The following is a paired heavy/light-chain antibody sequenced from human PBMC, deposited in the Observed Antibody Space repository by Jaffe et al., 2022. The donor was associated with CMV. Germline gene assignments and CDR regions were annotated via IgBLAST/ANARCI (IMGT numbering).Heavy chain of an antibody. V-gene: IGHV3-64D*06. Sequence: EVQLVESGGGLVQPGGSLRLSCSASGFTFSSYAMHWVRQAPGKGLEYVSAISSNGGSTYYADSVKGRFTISRDNSKNTLYLQMSSLRAEDTAVYYCVKSIGRERLLFSPYFQHWGQGTLVTVSS. D-gene: IGHD2-21*02. J-gene: IGHJ1*01. CDR3: VKSIGRERLLFSPYFQH. CDR2: ISSNGGST. CDR1: GFTFSSYA.
Light chain of an antibody. J-gene: IGKJ1*01. CDR2: GAS. CDR1: QSVSSN. V-gene: IGKV3-15*01. Sequence: EIVMTQSPATLSVSPGERATLSCRASQSVSSNLAWYQQKPGQAPRLLIYGASTRATGIPARFSGSGSGTEFTLTISSLQSEDFAVYYCQQYNNWPTWTFGQGTKVEIK. CDR3: QQYNNWPTWT.